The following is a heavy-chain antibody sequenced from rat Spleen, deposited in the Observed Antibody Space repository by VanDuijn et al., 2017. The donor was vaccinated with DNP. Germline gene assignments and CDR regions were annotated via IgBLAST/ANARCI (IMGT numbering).Heavy chain of an antibody. J-gene: IGHJ2*01. CDR3: SRATSTADYFEF. CDR1: GFNFNYYW. Sequence: EVKLVESGGGLVQPGRSLKLSCAASGFNFNYYWMGWVRQAPGKGLEWIGEINQDGNTINYFPSLKDKFTISRDNAQNTLYLQMSKLGSEDTAIYYCSRATSTADYFEFWGQGVMVTVSS. V-gene: IGHV4-2*01. CDR2: INQDGNTI. D-gene: IGHD1-10*01.